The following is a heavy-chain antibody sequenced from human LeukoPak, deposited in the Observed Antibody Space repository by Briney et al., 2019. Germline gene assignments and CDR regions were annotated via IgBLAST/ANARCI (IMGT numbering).Heavy chain of an antibody. D-gene: IGHD3-10*01. CDR1: GGSISSGGYS. CDR3: AKSFYYASGLDY. V-gene: IGHV4-30-2*01. CDR2: IYHSGST. J-gene: IGHJ4*02. Sequence: SETLSLTCAVSGGSISSGGYSWSWIRQPPGKGLEWIGYIYHSGSTYYNPSLKSRVTISVDRSKNQFSLKLNSVTAADTAVYYCAKSFYYASGLDYWGQGTLVTVSS.